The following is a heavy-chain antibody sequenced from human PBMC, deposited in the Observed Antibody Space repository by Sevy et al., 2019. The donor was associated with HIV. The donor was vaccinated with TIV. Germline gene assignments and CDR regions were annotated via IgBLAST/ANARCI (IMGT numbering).Heavy chain of an antibody. Sequence: SGPTLVNPTQTLTLTCTFSGFSLSTSGVGVVWIRQPPGKALEWLALIYWNDDKRYSPSLKSRLTINKDNSKNQVFLKMTNMDPVDTATYYCARGVDTAMVCLFDYWGQGTLVTVSS. D-gene: IGHD5-18*01. J-gene: IGHJ4*02. V-gene: IGHV2-5*01. CDR1: GFSLSTSGVG. CDR3: ARGVDTAMVCLFDY. CDR2: IYWNDDK.